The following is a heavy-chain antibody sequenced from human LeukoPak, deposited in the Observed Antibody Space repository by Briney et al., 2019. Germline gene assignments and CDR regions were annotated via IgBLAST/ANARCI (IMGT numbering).Heavy chain of an antibody. Sequence: WFSYIISSCSTIYYADSVKGGFTISRDNAKNSLYLQMNSLRAEDTALYYCAREGLAFDYWGQGTLVTVSS. J-gene: IGHJ4*02. V-gene: IGHV3-48*03. CDR2: IISSCSTI. D-gene: IGHD3/OR15-3a*01. CDR3: AREGLAFDY.